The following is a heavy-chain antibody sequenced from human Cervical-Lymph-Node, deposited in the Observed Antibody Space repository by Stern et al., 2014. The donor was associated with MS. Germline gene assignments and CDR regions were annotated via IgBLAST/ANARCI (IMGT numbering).Heavy chain of an antibody. V-gene: IGHV3-21*01. CDR3: ARQDGYNLDY. Sequence: VQLVESGGDLVKPGGSLRLSCEASGFTFSYYDMNWVRQDPGKGLEWVSSITSGIAYLYYADSVKGRFTISRDNAKNSLYLQMNSLRAEDTAVYYCARQDGYNLDYWGRGTLVTVSS. CDR1: GFTFSYYD. D-gene: IGHD5-24*01. CDR2: ITSGIAYL. J-gene: IGHJ4*02.